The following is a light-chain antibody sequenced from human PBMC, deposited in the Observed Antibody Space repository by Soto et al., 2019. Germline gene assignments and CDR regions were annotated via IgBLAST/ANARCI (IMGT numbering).Light chain of an antibody. J-gene: IGKJ1*01. Sequence: EIVLTQSPGTLSLSPGERATLSCRASQSVSSSYLAWYQQKPGQAPRLLIYGASSRATGIPDRFSGSGSGTDFTLTISRLEPEDFAVYYCQHGQTFGQGTKVDIK. V-gene: IGKV3-20*01. CDR2: GAS. CDR3: QHGQT. CDR1: QSVSSSY.